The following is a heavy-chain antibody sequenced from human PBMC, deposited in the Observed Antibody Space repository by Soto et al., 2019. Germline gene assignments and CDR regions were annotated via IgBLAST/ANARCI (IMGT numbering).Heavy chain of an antibody. CDR1: GGTFSSYA. D-gene: IGHD3-9*01. V-gene: IGHV1-69*01. CDR3: ARAQKTDYDILTGYFVY. J-gene: IGHJ4*02. CDR2: IIPIFGTA. Sequence: QVQLVQSGAEVKKPGSSVKVSCKASGGTFSSYAISWVRQAPGQGLEWMGGIIPIFGTANYAQKFQGRGTIHGDESKSTAHLELSNLRSEDTAVYYCARAQKTDYDILTGYFVYWGQGNLVTVSS.